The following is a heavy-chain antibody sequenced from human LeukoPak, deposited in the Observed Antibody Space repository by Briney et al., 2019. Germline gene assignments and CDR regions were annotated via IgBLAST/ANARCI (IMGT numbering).Heavy chain of an antibody. D-gene: IGHD6-13*01. CDR2: FDPEDGET. CDR3: ARTSNLAAPGTH. Sequence: MGGFDPEDGETIYAQKFQGRVTMTEDTSTDTAYMELSSLRSEDTAVYYCARTSNLAAPGTHWGQGTLVTVSS. J-gene: IGHJ4*02. V-gene: IGHV1-24*01.